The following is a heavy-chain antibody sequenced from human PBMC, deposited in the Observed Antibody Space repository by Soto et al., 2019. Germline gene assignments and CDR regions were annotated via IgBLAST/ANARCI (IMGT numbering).Heavy chain of an antibody. CDR2: IYPGDSET. Sequence: PGESLKISCQCSGYTFSNFWIAWVRQLPGKGLEYMGIIYPGDSETRYSPSFHGKVTFSADRSIGTAYLQWSSLEASDSAFYFCARSPRSSPYFDYWGQGALVTVS. D-gene: IGHD6-13*01. CDR1: GYTFSNFW. J-gene: IGHJ4*02. V-gene: IGHV5-51*01. CDR3: ARSPRSSPYFDY.